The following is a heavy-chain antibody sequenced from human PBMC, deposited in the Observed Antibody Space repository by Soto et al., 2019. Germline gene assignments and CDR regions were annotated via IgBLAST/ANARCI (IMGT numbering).Heavy chain of an antibody. J-gene: IGHJ5*02. CDR1: GFTFSSYA. V-gene: IGHV3-30-3*01. CDR3: NKYSGSLSIPAA. D-gene: IGHD1-26*01. Sequence: SLRLSCAASGFTFSSYAMHWVRQAPGKGLEWVAVISYDGSNKYYADSVKGRFTISRDNSKNTLYLQMNSLRAEDTAVYYCNKYSGSLSIPAALGPGTLVTVSS. CDR2: ISYDGSNK.